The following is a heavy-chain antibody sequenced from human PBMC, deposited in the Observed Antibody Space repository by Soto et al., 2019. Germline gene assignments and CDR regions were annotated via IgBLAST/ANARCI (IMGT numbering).Heavy chain of an antibody. Sequence: QVQLVESGGGLVKPGGSLRLSCAASGFTFSDYYMSWIRQAPGKGLEWVSYISSSGSTIYYADSVKGRFTISRDNAKNSLYPQMNSLRAEDTAVYYCARGGYCSSTSCYDVEYYYYYMDVWGKGTTVTVSS. CDR3: ARGGYCSSTSCYDVEYYYYYMDV. J-gene: IGHJ6*03. D-gene: IGHD2-2*01. V-gene: IGHV3-11*01. CDR2: ISSSGSTI. CDR1: GFTFSDYY.